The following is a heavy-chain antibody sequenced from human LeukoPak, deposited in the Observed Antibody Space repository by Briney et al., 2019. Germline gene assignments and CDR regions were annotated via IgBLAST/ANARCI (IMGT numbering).Heavy chain of an antibody. V-gene: IGHV1-2*06. CDR3: ARGNGYSSNDY. CDR2: INPNSGGT. D-gene: IGHD5-24*01. J-gene: IGHJ4*02. Sequence: ASVKVPCTASGYTFTGYYMHWVRQAPGQGLEWMGRINPNSGGTNYAQKFQGRVTMTRDTSISTAYMELSRLRSDDTAVYYCARGNGYSSNDYWGQGTLVTVSS. CDR1: GYTFTGYY.